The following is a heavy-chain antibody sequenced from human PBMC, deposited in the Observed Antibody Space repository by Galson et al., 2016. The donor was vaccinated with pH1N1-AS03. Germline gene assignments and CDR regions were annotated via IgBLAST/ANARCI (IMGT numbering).Heavy chain of an antibody. CDR3: ARDPRGPCTSATCPTTYYFGMDV. CDR2: INTDSGVT. Sequence: SVKVSCKASGYISTGFYVHWVRQAPGQGLEWMGWINTDSGVTNYAQKFEAWVTMTRDTSVSTAYMELYGLKSDDTAVYYCARDPRGPCTSATCPTTYYFGMDVWGQGTTVIVSS. V-gene: IGHV1-2*04. CDR1: GYISTGFY. J-gene: IGHJ6*02. D-gene: IGHD2-2*01.